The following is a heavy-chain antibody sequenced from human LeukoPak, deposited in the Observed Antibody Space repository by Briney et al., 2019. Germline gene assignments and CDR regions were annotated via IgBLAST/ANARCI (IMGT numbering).Heavy chain of an antibody. D-gene: IGHD1-1*01. V-gene: IGHV4-31*03. CDR1: GGSISSGGYY. Sequence: SETLSLTCTVSGGSISSGGYYWSWIRQHPGKGLEWIGYIYYSGSTYYNPSLKSRVTISVDTSKNQFSLKLSSVTAADTAVYYCARAPEEIPPNDTMALWFDPWGQGTLVTVSS. CDR2: IYYSGST. J-gene: IGHJ5*02. CDR3: ARAPEEIPPNDTMALWFDP.